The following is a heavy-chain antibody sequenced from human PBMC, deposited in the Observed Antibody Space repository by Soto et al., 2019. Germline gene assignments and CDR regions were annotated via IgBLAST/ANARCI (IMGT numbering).Heavy chain of an antibody. J-gene: IGHJ5*02. CDR2: MNPNSGNT. CDR3: ARGRAQYCSGGSCYNWFDP. Sequence: QVQLVQSGAEVKKPGASVKVSCKASGYTFTSYDINWVRQATGQGLEWMGWMNPNSGNTGYAQKFQGRVTMTRNTSISTAYMELSSLRSEDTAVYYCARGRAQYCSGGSCYNWFDPWGQGTLVTVSS. D-gene: IGHD2-15*01. CDR1: GYTFTSYD. V-gene: IGHV1-8*01.